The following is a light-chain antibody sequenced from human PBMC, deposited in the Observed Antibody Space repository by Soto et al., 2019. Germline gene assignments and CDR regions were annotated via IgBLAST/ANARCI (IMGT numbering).Light chain of an antibody. CDR1: QIVSSTY. J-gene: IGKJ2*01. CDR2: GAS. Sequence: TQSHCTLYMSAVARATLSCRASQIVSSTYLAWFQQKAGQAPRLLIYGASTRATGIPDRFSGSGSGTEFTLTISSLQSEDFAVYNCQQYNKWPRTFGQGTKVDI. CDR3: QQYNKWPRT. V-gene: IGKV3D-15*01.